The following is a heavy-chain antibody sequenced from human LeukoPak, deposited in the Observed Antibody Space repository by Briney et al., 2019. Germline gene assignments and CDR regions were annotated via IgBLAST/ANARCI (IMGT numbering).Heavy chain of an antibody. D-gene: IGHD3-22*01. CDR3: ARDNVYSSGRDADH. CDR2: ISAYNGNT. V-gene: IGHV1-18*01. J-gene: IGHJ4*02. Sequence: GASVKVSCKASGYTFTSYGISWVRQAPGQGLEWMGWISAYNGNTNYAQKVQGRVTMTTDAFTSTAYMEMRSLGFDDTAVYFCARDNVYSSGRDADHWGQGTLVTVSS. CDR1: GYTFTSYG.